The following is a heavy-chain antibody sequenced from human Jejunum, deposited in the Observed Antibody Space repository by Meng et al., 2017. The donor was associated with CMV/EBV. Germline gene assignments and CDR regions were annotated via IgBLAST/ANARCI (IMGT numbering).Heavy chain of an antibody. CDR2: LYYTGTT. V-gene: IGHV4-39*07. CDR3: TGTTVTADS. Sequence: QLQLQESGPGLVKPSETLSLTCTVSGDSISSSSHYWGWIRQSPGKGLEWIGNLYYTGTTYYNPSLKSRVTMSVDTSKNQFSLKVTSVTAADTAVYYCTGTTVTADSWGQGTLVTVSS. CDR1: GDSISSSSHY. J-gene: IGHJ5*01. D-gene: IGHD4-17*01.